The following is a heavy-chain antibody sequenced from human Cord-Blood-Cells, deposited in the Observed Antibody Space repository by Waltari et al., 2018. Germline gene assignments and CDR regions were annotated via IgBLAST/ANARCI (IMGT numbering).Heavy chain of an antibody. CDR1: GFTFSSYE. V-gene: IGHV3-48*03. CDR3: ASLSTENTEFDY. CDR2: IISSGSTI. Sequence: EVQLVESGGGLVQPGGSLRLSCAASGFTFSSYEMNWCRQAPGKGVELVSYIISSGSTIDYAGSVKCRFTISRDNAKNSLYLQMNSLRAEDTAVYYCASLSTENTEFDYWGQGTLVTVSS. D-gene: IGHD4-4*01. J-gene: IGHJ4*02.